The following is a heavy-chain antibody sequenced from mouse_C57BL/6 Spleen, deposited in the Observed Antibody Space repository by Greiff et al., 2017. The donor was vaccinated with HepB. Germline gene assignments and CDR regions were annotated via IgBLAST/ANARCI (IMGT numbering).Heavy chain of an antibody. CDR1: GYTFTSYW. Sequence: QVQLQQPGAELVRPGSSVKLSCKASGYTFTSYWMHWVKQRPIQGLEWIGNIDPSDSETHYNQKFKDKVTLTVDKSSSTAYMQLSSLTSEDSAVYYCARWGITTYYFDYWGQGTTLTVSS. CDR3: ARWGITTYYFDY. D-gene: IGHD2-4*01. J-gene: IGHJ2*01. V-gene: IGHV1-52*01. CDR2: IDPSDSET.